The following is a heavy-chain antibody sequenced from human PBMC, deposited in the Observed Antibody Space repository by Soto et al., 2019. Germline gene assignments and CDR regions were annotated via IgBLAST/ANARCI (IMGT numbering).Heavy chain of an antibody. CDR2: ILPMFGTA. V-gene: IGHV1-69*12. J-gene: IGHJ4*02. Sequence: QVQLVQSGAEVKKPESSVKVSCKAPGGTFSTYAISWVRQAPGQGLEWMGWILPMFGTANYAQRFQDRVTITADESSNTVYMELSRLRSEDTAVYFCASGIHLWLRRINNGYSGWGQGTLVTVSS. CDR1: GGTFSTYA. D-gene: IGHD5-12*01. CDR3: ASGIHLWLRRINNGYSG.